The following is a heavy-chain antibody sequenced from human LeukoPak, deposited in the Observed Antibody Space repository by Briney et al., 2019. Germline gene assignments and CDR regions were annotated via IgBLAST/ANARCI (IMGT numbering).Heavy chain of an antibody. CDR2: INADNGNT. J-gene: IGHJ4*02. Sequence: ASVKVSCKASGYTFTSYAMHWVRQAPGQRLEWMGWINADNGNTKYSQKFQGRVTITRDTSASTAYMELSSLRSEDTAVYYCARSPPSSYCTSTSCYPRHFDYWGQGTLVTVSS. D-gene: IGHD2-2*01. CDR1: GYTFTSYA. V-gene: IGHV1-3*01. CDR3: ARSPPSSYCTSTSCYPRHFDY.